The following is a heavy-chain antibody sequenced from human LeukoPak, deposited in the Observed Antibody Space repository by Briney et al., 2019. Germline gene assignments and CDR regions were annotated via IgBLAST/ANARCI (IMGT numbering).Heavy chain of an antibody. CDR1: GFTFSSYG. J-gene: IGHJ5*02. D-gene: IGHD5-18*01. CDR3: ARGWGGYSYGGWFDP. V-gene: IGHV3-23*01. Sequence: GGTLRLSCAASGFTFSSYGMSWVRQAPGKGLEWVSAISGSGGMTYYADSVKGRFTISRDNSKNTLFLQMNSLRAEDTAVYYCARGWGGYSYGGWFDPWGQGTLVTVSS. CDR2: ISGSGGMT.